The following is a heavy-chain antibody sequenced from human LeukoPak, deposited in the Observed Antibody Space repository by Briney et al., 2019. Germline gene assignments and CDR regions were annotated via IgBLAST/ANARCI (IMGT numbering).Heavy chain of an antibody. CDR2: INHSGST. J-gene: IGHJ4*02. Sequence: PSETLSLTCTVSGGSISSSSYYWSWIRQPPGKGLEWIGEINHSGSTNYNPSLKSRVTISVDTSKNQFSLKLSSVTAADTAVYYCARGPVGNFDYWGQGTLVTVSS. CDR1: GGSISSSSYY. V-gene: IGHV4-39*07. D-gene: IGHD7-27*01. CDR3: ARGPVGNFDY.